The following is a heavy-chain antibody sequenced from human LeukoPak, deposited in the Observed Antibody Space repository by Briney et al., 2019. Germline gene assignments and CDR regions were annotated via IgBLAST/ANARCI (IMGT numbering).Heavy chain of an antibody. CDR2: VDHTGST. V-gene: IGHV4-59*01. CDR1: DDSITMYY. D-gene: IGHD4-11*01. J-gene: IGHJ6*03. CDR3: ARGRVSSSTWYSTYYYFFYMDF. Sequence: SETLSLTCTVSDDSITMYYWTWIRQPPGKGLEWIGYVDHTGSTKFNTSLTGRVSISRDTSNNFFSLRLRSVTAADAAVYFCARGRVSSSTWYSTYYYFFYMDFWGKGTTVTVSS.